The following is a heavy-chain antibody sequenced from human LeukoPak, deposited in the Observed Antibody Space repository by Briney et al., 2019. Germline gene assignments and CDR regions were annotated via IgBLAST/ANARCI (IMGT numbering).Heavy chain of an antibody. J-gene: IGHJ4*02. V-gene: IGHV1-2*02. CDR2: INPNSGGT. CDR1: GYTFTGYY. D-gene: IGHD2-2*02. Sequence: SVKVSCKASGYTFTGYYMHWVRQAPGQGLERMGWINPNSGGTNYAQKFQGRVTMSRDTSISTAYMELSRLRSDDTAVYYCARDLYCSSTSCYTGDYWGQGTLVTVSS. CDR3: ARDLYCSSTSCYTGDY.